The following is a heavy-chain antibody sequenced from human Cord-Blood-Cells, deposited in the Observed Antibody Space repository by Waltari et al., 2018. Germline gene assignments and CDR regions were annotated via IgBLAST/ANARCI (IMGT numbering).Heavy chain of an antibody. CDR1: GYTFTSYA. V-gene: IGHV1-3*01. J-gene: IGHJ4*02. D-gene: IGHD1-26*01. Sequence: QLVQSGAEVKKPGASVKVSCKASGYTFTSYAMHWVRQAPGQRLEWMGWINAGNGNTKYSQKFQGRVTITRDTSASTAYMELSSLRSEDTAVYYCVRGVPLGATTGFDYWGQGTLLTVSS. CDR2: INAGNGNT. CDR3: VRGVPLGATTGFDY.